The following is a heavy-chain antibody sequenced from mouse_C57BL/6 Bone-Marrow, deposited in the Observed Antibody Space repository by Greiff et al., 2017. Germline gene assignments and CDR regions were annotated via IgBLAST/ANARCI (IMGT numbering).Heavy chain of an antibody. CDR1: GYTFTSYG. CDR3: ALYYYGSSFLYFDY. CDR2: IYPRSGNT. D-gene: IGHD1-1*01. Sequence: VQLQQSGAELARPGASVKLSCKASGYTFTSYGISWVKQRTGQGLEWIGEIYPRSGNTYYNEKFKGKATLTADKSSSTAYMELRSLTSEDSAVYFCALYYYGSSFLYFDYWGQGTTLTVSS. J-gene: IGHJ2*01. V-gene: IGHV1-81*01.